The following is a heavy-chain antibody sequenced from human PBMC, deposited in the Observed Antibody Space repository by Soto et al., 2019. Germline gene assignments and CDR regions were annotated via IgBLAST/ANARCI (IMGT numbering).Heavy chain of an antibody. J-gene: IGHJ2*01. Sequence: PSETLSLTCTVSGGSISSGDYYWSWIRQPPGKGLEWIGYIYYSGSTYYNPSLKSRVTISVDTSKNQFSLKLSSVTAADTAVYYCARRPDYYDSSGYWYFDLWGRGTLVTVS. CDR1: GGSISSGDYY. CDR3: ARRPDYYDSSGYWYFDL. D-gene: IGHD3-22*01. CDR2: IYYSGST. V-gene: IGHV4-30-4*01.